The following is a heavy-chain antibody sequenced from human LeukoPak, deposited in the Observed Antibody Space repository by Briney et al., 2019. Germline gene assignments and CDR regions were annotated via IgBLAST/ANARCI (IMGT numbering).Heavy chain of an antibody. CDR1: GFTFSSYC. CDR2: IKQDGSEK. Sequence: GGSLRLSCAASGFTFSSYCISGVRQAPGKGLEGVANIKQDGSEKYYVDSVKGRFTISRDNAKNSLYLQMNSLRAEDTAVYYCAREQCSGGSCYSDYWGQGTLVTVSS. V-gene: IGHV3-7*01. D-gene: IGHD2-15*01. J-gene: IGHJ4*02. CDR3: AREQCSGGSCYSDY.